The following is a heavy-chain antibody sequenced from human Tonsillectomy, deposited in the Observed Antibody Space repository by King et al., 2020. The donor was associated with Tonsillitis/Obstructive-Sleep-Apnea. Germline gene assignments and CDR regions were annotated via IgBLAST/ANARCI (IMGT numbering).Heavy chain of an antibody. CDR2: MNPNSGNT. V-gene: IGHV1-8*01. J-gene: IGHJ3*02. CDR3: ARVGRVFWGYCSSTSCRSHYAFAI. Sequence: QLVQSGAEVKKPGASVKVSCKASGYTFTSYDINWVRQATGQGLEWMGWMNPNSGNTGYAQKFQGRVTMTRNTSISTAYMELSSLRSEDTAVYYCARVGRVFWGYCSSTSCRSHYAFAIWGQGTMVTVSS. CDR1: GYTFTSYD. D-gene: IGHD2-2*01.